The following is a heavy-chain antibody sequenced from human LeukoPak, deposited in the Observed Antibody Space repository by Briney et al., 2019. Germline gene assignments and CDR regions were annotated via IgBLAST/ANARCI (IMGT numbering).Heavy chain of an antibody. Sequence: GGSLRLSCLASKFTFNNYAMTWVRQAPGKGLEWVSSISGSGDNMDYADSVKGRFTISRDDAKNSLYLQMNSLRAEDTAVYYCARDHRYYYDSSGYPYWGQGTLVTVSS. CDR1: KFTFNNYA. V-gene: IGHV3-21*01. CDR3: ARDHRYYYDSSGYPY. D-gene: IGHD3-22*01. CDR2: ISGSGDNM. J-gene: IGHJ4*02.